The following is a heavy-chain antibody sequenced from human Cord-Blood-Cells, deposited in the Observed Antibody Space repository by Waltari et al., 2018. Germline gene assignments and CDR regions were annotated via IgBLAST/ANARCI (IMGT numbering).Heavy chain of an antibody. CDR1: AGTSSSYA. V-gene: IGHV1-69*04. J-gene: IGHJ6*03. CDR3: ARVLGIPDYYYYMDV. CDR2: IIPILGIA. Sequence: QVQLVQSGAVVQKPGAWLKGSAKASAGTSSSYAISRVRHRPGQGLEWMGGIIPILGIANYAQKFQGRVTITADESTSTAYMELSSLRSEDTAVYYCARVLGIPDYYYYMDVWGKGTTVTVSS. D-gene: IGHD7-27*01.